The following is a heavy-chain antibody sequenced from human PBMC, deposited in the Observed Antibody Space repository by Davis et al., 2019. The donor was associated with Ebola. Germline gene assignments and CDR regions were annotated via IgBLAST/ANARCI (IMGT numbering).Heavy chain of an antibody. D-gene: IGHD3-9*01. J-gene: IGHJ3*02. CDR2: ISYDGSNK. CDR1: GFTFSSYA. V-gene: IGHV3-30-3*01. Sequence: PGGSLRLSCAASGFTFSSYAMHWVRQAPGKGLEWVAVISYDGSNKYYADSVKGRFTISRDNSKKTLYLQMNSLRDEDTAVYYCARMYYDILTGYYHDAFDIWGQGTMVTVSS. CDR3: ARMYYDILTGYYHDAFDI.